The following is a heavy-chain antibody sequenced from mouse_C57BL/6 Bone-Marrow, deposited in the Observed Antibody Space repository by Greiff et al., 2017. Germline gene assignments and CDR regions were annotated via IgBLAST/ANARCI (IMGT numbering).Heavy chain of an antibody. Sequence: EVQLQQSGAELVRPGASVKLSCTASGFNIKDDYMHWVKQRPEQGLEWIGWIDPENGDTEYASKFQGKATITAGTSSNTAYLPLSSLTSEDTAVYYCTTHYGSSAYWGQGTLVTVSA. J-gene: IGHJ3*01. D-gene: IGHD1-1*01. V-gene: IGHV14-4*01. CDR3: TTHYGSSAY. CDR1: GFNIKDDY. CDR2: IDPENGDT.